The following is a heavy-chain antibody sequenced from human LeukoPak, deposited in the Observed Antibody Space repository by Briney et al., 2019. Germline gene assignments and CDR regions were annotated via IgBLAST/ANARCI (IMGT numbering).Heavy chain of an antibody. V-gene: IGHV4-39*02. CDR3: ARDARGSSYMDV. Sequence: SETLSLTCTVSGGSISSSSYYWGWLRQPPGRGLEWIGSIYYSGSTYYNPSLKSRVTISVDTSKNQFSLKLSSVTAADTAVYYCARDARGSSYMDVWGQGTTATVSS. J-gene: IGHJ6*02. CDR1: GGSISSSSYY. CDR2: IYYSGST. D-gene: IGHD3-10*01.